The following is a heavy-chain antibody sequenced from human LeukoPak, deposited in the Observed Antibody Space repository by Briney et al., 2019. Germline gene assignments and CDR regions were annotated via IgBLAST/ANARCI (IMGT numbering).Heavy chain of an antibody. Sequence: PGGSLRLSGAASGFTFSTYSMNWVRKAPGKGLKWVSYISSSSSTIYYADSVKGRFTISRDNAKNSLYLQMNSLRAEDTAVYYCARDFRSQGYYYYYYMDVWGKGTTVTVSS. V-gene: IGHV3-48*01. CDR2: ISSSSSTI. CDR3: ARDFRSQGYYYYYYMDV. CDR1: GFTFSTYS. J-gene: IGHJ6*03. D-gene: IGHD2-15*01.